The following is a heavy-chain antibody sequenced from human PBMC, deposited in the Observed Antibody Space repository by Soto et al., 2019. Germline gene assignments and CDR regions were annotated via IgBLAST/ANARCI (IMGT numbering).Heavy chain of an antibody. Sequence: ASVKVSCKASGFIFSNHYMYWVRQAPGEGLDWMATINPSGGGTTYAQKFQGRVTMTRDTSTSTVYMELSSLTSEDTAVYFCAHSGTYFDLIWGQGTLVTVSS. J-gene: IGHJ4*02. V-gene: IGHV1-46*01. D-gene: IGHD3-9*01. CDR1: GFIFSNHY. CDR2: INPSGGGT. CDR3: AHSGTYFDLI.